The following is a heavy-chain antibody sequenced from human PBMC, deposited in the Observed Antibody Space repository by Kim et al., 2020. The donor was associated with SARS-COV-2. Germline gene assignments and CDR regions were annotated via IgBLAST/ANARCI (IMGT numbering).Heavy chain of an antibody. CDR3: ARGSFRGRYNWRFDY. Sequence: PSLKGRVTISVDTSKNQFSLKLSSVTAADTAVYYCARGSFRGRYNWRFDYWGQGTLVTVSS. J-gene: IGHJ4*02. V-gene: IGHV4-34*01. D-gene: IGHD1-20*01.